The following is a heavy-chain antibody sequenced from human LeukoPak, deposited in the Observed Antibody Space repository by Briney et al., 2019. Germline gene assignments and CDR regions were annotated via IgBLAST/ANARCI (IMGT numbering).Heavy chain of an antibody. V-gene: IGHV3-48*01. Sequence: PGGSLRLSCAASGFTFSSYWMSWVRQAPGKWLEWVSYISSSSSTIYYADSVKGRFTISRDNAKNSLYLQMNSLRAEDTAVYYCARDGGKGGSGSYDFDYWGQGTLVTVSS. D-gene: IGHD3-10*01. CDR3: ARDGGKGGSGSYDFDY. CDR1: GFTFSSYW. J-gene: IGHJ4*02. CDR2: ISSSSSTI.